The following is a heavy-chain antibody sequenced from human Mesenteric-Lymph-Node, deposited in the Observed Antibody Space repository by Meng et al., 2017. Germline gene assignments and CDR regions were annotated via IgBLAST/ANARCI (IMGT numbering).Heavy chain of an antibody. CDR3: ATGLSGGNDVGY. Sequence: EVQLVESGGGSVQPGGSLRLSCAASGFTLSDHYMDWVRKAPGKGLEWVGRSRDKSRSYTTEYAASVKGRFTISRDDSQNSLFLQMNSLKTEDTAVYYCATGLSGGNDVGYWGQGTLVTVSS. J-gene: IGHJ4*02. D-gene: IGHD4-23*01. CDR1: GFTLSDHY. CDR2: SRDKSRSYTT. V-gene: IGHV3-72*01.